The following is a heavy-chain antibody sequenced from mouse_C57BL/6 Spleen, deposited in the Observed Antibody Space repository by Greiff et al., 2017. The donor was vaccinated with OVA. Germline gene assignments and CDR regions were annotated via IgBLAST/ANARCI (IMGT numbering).Heavy chain of an antibody. CDR3: AREGFYYGYARGFAY. CDR1: GYTFTSYW. CDR2: IDPSDSET. V-gene: IGHV1-52*01. J-gene: IGHJ3*01. Sequence: QVQLQQPGAELVRPGSSVKLSCKASGYTFTSYWMHWVKQRPIQGLEWIGNIDPSDSETHYNQKFKDKAKLTVDKSSSTAYMQLSSLTSEDSAVYYCAREGFYYGYARGFAYWGQGTLVTVSA. D-gene: IGHD2-2*01.